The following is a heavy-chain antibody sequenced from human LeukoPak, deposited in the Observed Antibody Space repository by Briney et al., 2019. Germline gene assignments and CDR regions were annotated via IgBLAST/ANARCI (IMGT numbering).Heavy chain of an antibody. CDR1: GFTFSGYW. Sequence: GGSLRLSCVASGFTFSGYWMTWVRQPPGKGLEWVAIIKQDGSEKYYVNSVKGRFTISRDNAKNSLYLQMNSLRAEDMALYYCAKDIGDFWSGYFDYWGQGTLVTVSS. CDR2: IKQDGSEK. D-gene: IGHD3-3*01. V-gene: IGHV3-7*03. CDR3: AKDIGDFWSGYFDY. J-gene: IGHJ4*02.